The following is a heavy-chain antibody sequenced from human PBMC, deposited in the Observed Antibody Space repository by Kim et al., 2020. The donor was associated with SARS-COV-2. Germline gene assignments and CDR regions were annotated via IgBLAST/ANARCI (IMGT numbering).Heavy chain of an antibody. CDR2: MNPNIGNA. J-gene: IGHJ4*02. Sequence: ASVKVSCKASGYTFTNYDLNWVRQATGQGLEWMGWMNPNIGNAGYAQKFQGRVTMTMDPSITTAYMELSSLRSEDTAVYYCARGVRTISNYDYWGQGTLVTVSS. D-gene: IGHD3-9*01. V-gene: IGHV1-8*01. CDR3: ARGVRTISNYDY. CDR1: GYTFTNYD.